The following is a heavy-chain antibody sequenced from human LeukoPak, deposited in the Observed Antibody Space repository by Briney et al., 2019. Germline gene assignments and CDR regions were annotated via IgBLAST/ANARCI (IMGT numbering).Heavy chain of an antibody. CDR3: ARHQNSGSYKRY. V-gene: IGHV4-34*01. CDR1: GGSFSGYY. J-gene: IGHJ4*02. Sequence: PSETLTLTCAVYGGSFSGYYWSWIRQPPGKGLEWIGEINHSGSTNYNPSLKSRVTISVDTSKNQFSLKLSSVTAADTAVYYCARHQNSGSYKRYWGQGTLVTVSS. CDR2: INHSGST. D-gene: IGHD1-26*01.